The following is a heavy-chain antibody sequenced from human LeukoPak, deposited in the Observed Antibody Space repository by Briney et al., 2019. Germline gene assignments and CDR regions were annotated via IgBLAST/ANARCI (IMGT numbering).Heavy chain of an antibody. CDR3: ARAPTKFRRDWFDP. J-gene: IGHJ5*02. Sequence: GGSLRLSCAASEFTFSSYEMNWVRQAPGKGLEWVSYISSSGSTIYYADSVKGRFTISRDNAKNSPDLQMNSLRAEDTAVYYCARAPTKFRRDWFDPWGQGTLVTVSS. CDR2: ISSSGSTI. D-gene: IGHD3-9*01. V-gene: IGHV3-48*03. CDR1: EFTFSSYE.